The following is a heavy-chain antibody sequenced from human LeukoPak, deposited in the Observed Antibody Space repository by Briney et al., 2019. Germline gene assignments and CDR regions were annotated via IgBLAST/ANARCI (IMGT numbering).Heavy chain of an antibody. D-gene: IGHD3-9*01. J-gene: IGHJ5*02. CDR1: GGSFNGFY. CDR2: GDHRGGT. CDR3: AKNGQTGFSFDP. V-gene: IGHV4-34*01. Sequence: TSETLSLTCAVYGGSFNGFYWSWIRQPPGKGLEWIGEGDHRGGTKYNPSLKSRVIISADSSKNQFSLKLSSVTAADTAVYYCAKNGQTGFSFDPWGQGTLVTVSS.